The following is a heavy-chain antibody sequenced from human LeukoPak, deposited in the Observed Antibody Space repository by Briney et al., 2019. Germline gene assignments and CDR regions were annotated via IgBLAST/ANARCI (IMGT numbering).Heavy chain of an antibody. Sequence: GASVKVSCKASGYTFTNYDINWVRQAPGQGLEWMGWISAYNGHTKYPQKLQGRVTMTTDTSTGTAYMELRSLRSDDTAVYYCARGFPPRRNYDSSGYYSYYFDYWGQGTLVTVSS. V-gene: IGHV1-18*01. CDR2: ISAYNGHT. CDR3: ARGFPPRRNYDSSGYYSYYFDY. D-gene: IGHD3-22*01. CDR1: GYTFTNYD. J-gene: IGHJ4*02.